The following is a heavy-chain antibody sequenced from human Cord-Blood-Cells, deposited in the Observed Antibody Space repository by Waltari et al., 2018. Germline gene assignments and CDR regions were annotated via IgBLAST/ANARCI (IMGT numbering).Heavy chain of an antibody. CDR2: INAGHGNT. CDR3: ASPPLRFIGYDYDFDY. V-gene: IGHV1-3*05. D-gene: IGHD5-12*01. CDR1: GYTFTSYA. J-gene: IGHJ4*02. Sequence: QVQLVPSGAEEKKPGAPVKVSCKASGYTFTSYAMHWVRQAPGQRLEWMGWINAGHGNTKYSQKFQGKVSITRDTSASTAYIELISLRSEDTAVYYCASPPLRFIGYDYDFDYWGQGTLVTVSS.